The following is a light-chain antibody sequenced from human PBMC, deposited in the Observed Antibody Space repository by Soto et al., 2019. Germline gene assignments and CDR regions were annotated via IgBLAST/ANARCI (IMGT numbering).Light chain of an antibody. CDR1: SSDIGGYNY. Sequence: QSALTQPASVSGSPGQSITISCTGTSSDIGGYNYVSWYQHHPGRAPKLMIYDVSKRPSGVPDRFSGSKSGNTASLTISGLQTEDEADYYCCSYAGSLVVFGGGTKLTVL. CDR3: CSYAGSLVV. V-gene: IGLV2-11*01. CDR2: DVS. J-gene: IGLJ2*01.